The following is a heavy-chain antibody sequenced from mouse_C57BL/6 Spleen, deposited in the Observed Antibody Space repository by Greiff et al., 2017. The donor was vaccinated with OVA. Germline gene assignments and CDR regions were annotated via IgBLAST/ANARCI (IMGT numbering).Heavy chain of an antibody. J-gene: IGHJ2*01. CDR2: ISYSGST. CDR1: GYSITSDY. D-gene: IGHD1-1*01. Sequence: DVKLVESGPGLAKPSQTLSLTCSVTGYSITSDYWNWIRKFPGNKLEYMGYISYSGSTYYNPSLKSRISITRDTSKNQYYLQLNSVTTEDTATYYGARYPYYGSSYFDYWGQGTTLTVSS. V-gene: IGHV3-8*01. CDR3: ARYPYYGSSYFDY.